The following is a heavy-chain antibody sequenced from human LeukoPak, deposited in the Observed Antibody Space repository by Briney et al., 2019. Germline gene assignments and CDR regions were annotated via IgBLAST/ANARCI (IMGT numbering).Heavy chain of an antibody. J-gene: IGHJ5*02. V-gene: IGHV3-23*01. CDR2: ISGSGGST. CDR1: GFTFSSYG. CDR3: AKDRYGSGSYYEPYNWFDP. D-gene: IGHD3-10*01. Sequence: GGSLRLSCAASGFTFSSYGMHWVRQAPGKGLEWVSAISGSGGSTYYADSVKGRFTISRDNSKNTLYLQMNSLRAEDTAVYYCAKDRYGSGSYYEPYNWFDPWGQGTLVTVSS.